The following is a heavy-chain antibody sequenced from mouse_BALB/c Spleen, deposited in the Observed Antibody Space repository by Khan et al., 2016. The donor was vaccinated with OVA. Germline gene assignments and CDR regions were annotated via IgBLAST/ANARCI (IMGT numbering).Heavy chain of an antibody. J-gene: IGHJ2*01. Sequence: VQLQESGPGLVKPSQSLSLTCTVTGYSITNDYAWNWIRQFPGNKLEWMGYISYSGNTKYNPSLKSRISITRDTSENQFFLQLNSVTIEDTATYYCTRVYGGDFDYWGQGTTLTVSS. D-gene: IGHD1-1*01. V-gene: IGHV3-2*02. CDR3: TRVYGGDFDY. CDR1: GYSITNDYA. CDR2: ISYSGNT.